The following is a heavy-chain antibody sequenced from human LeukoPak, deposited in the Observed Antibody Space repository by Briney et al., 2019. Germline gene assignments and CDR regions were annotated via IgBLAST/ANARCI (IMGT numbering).Heavy chain of an antibody. J-gene: IGHJ4*02. CDR1: GDSVSSNSAA. Sequence: SQTLSLTCAISGDSVSSNSAAWNWIRQSPSRGLEWLGRTYYRSKWYNDYAVSVKSRITINPDTSKNQFSLQLNSVTPEDTTVYYCAKTEYFDWRFDFWGQGTLVTVSS. V-gene: IGHV6-1*01. CDR3: AKTEYFDWRFDF. D-gene: IGHD3-9*01. CDR2: TYYRSKWYN.